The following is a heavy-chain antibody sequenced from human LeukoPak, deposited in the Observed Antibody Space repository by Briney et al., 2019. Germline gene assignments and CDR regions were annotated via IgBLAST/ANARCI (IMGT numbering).Heavy chain of an antibody. CDR3: AREPYYDSSGFPYYFDY. CDR1: GFTFSSYS. J-gene: IGHJ4*02. D-gene: IGHD3-22*01. CDR2: ISSSSSYI. V-gene: IGHV3-21*01. Sequence: PGGSLRLSCAASGFTFSSYSMNWVRQAPGKGLEWVSSISSSSSYIYYADSVKGRFTISRDNAKNSLYLQMNSLRAEDTAVYYCAREPYYDSSGFPYYFDYWGQGTLVTVSS.